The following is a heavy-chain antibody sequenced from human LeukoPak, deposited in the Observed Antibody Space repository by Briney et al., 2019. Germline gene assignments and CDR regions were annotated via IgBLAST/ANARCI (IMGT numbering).Heavy chain of an antibody. V-gene: IGHV1-2*06. CDR2: INPNSGGT. CDR1: GYTFTGYY. D-gene: IGHD5-18*01. J-gene: IGHJ4*02. CDR3: ARESLPDTAMGSFDY. Sequence: GASVKVSCKASGYTFTGYYMHWVRQAPGQGLEWMGRINPNSGGTNYAQKFQGRVTITRDTSASTAYMELSSLRSEDTAVYYCARESLPDTAMGSFDYWGQGTLVTVSS.